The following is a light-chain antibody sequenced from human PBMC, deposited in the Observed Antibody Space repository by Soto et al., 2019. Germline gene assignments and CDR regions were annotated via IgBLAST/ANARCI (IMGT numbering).Light chain of an antibody. CDR3: QQYNNWPET. V-gene: IGKV3-15*01. J-gene: IGKJ1*01. CDR2: GAS. Sequence: EIVMTQSPATLSVSPVERATLSCMASQSVSSNLAWYQQKPGQAPRLLIYGASTRATDVPARFSGSGSGTEFTLTISSLQSEDFAVYYCQQYNNWPETFGQGTKVDI. CDR1: QSVSSN.